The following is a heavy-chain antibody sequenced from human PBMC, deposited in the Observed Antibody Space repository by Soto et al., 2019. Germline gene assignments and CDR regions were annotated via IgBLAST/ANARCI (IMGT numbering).Heavy chain of an antibody. CDR3: ARGRGTIFGVVSPRHYMDV. D-gene: IGHD3-3*01. V-gene: IGHV4-34*01. CDR2: INHSGST. CDR1: GGSFSGYY. J-gene: IGHJ6*03. Sequence: PSETLSLTCAVYGGSFSGYYWSWIRQPPGKGLEWIGEINHSGSTNYNPSLKSRVTISVDTSKNQFSLKLSSVTAADTAVYYCARGRGTIFGVVSPRHYMDVWGKGTTVTVSS.